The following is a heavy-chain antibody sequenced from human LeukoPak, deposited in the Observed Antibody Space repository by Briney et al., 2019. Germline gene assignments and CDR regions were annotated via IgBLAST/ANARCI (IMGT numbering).Heavy chain of an antibody. CDR1: GYTFTDYY. CDR2: INPNSGGI. J-gene: IGHJ6*03. D-gene: IGHD2-15*01. Sequence: ASVKVFCKASGYTFTDYYMNWVRQAPGQGLEWMGWINPNSGGINYAQKFQDRVTMTRDTSINTAYMELSRLSSDDTAIYYCARDSQPTARGGVVVAAVPDYYMDVWGKGTTVTVSS. CDR3: ARDSQPTARGGVVVAAVPDYYMDV. V-gene: IGHV1-2*02.